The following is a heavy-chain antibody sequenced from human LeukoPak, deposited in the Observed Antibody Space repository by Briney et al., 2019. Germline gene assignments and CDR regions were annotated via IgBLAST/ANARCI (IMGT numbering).Heavy chain of an antibody. Sequence: SETLSLTCTVSGGSINNDFLTWVRQPAGKAQEWIGRLYTSGSTTYNPSPKSRVTMSLDTSMTQFSLKLKSVTAADTAVYYCAGGGSPHIWGQGTMVTVSS. V-gene: IGHV4-4*07. J-gene: IGHJ3*02. CDR2: LYTSGST. D-gene: IGHD1-26*01. CDR1: GGSINNDF. CDR3: AGGGSPHI.